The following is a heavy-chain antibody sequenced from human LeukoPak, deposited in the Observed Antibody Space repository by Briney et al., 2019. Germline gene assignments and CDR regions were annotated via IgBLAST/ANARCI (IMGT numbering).Heavy chain of an antibody. CDR2: IKHSGST. J-gene: IGHJ6*02. CDR1: GGSFSGYY. V-gene: IGHV4-34*01. Sequence: SETLSLTCAVYGGSFSGYYWSWIRQPPGKGLEWIGEIKHSGSTNYNPSLKSRVTISVDTSKNQFSLKLSSVTAADTAVYYCASRHYYDSSGYYRRLYGMDVWGQGTTVTVSS. D-gene: IGHD3-22*01. CDR3: ASRHYYDSSGYYRRLYGMDV.